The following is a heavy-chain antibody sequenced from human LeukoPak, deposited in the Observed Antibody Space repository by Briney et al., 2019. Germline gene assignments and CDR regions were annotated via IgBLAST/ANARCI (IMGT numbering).Heavy chain of an antibody. CDR2: IYYTGST. CDR1: GGSINTY. Sequence: SETLSLTCTVSGGSINTYWSWIRQPPGKGLEWIGYIYYTGSTNYNPSLKSRVTIPVDTSKNQFSLKLSSVTAADTAVYYCARASVEMATIRAFYFDYWGQGTLVTVSS. V-gene: IGHV4-59*01. CDR3: ARASVEMATIRAFYFDY. D-gene: IGHD5-24*01. J-gene: IGHJ4*02.